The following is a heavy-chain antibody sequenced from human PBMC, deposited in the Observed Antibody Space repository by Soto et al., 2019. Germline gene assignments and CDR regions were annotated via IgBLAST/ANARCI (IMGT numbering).Heavy chain of an antibody. CDR1: GYIFKNYA. J-gene: IGHJ4*02. CDR3: ARHLYDYVWGSYRH. CDR2: IIPVFGTP. Sequence: QVQLVQSGAEVKETGSSVKVSCKSSGYIFKNYAVTWLRQAPGQGLEWMGGIIPVFGTPDYSQKFRGRDTITADESTSTVYMELRSLTSEDTAVYYCARHLYDYVWGSYRHWGQGTLVTVSS. V-gene: IGHV1-69*01. D-gene: IGHD3-16*02.